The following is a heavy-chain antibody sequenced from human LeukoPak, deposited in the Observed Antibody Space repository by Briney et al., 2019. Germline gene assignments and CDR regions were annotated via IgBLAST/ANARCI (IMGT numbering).Heavy chain of an antibody. D-gene: IGHD3-22*01. CDR1: GYALTVYY. V-gene: IGHV1-2*02. CDR2: INPNIGDT. J-gene: IGHJ4*02. CDR3: ARSSGFFYYFDY. Sequence: ASVKVSCKASGYALTVYYFHWVRQAPGQGLEWMGGINPNIGDTNYAEKFQGRVTLTRDTSINIAYMELSILTSDDTAVYYCARSSGFFYYFDYWGQGTLVTVSS.